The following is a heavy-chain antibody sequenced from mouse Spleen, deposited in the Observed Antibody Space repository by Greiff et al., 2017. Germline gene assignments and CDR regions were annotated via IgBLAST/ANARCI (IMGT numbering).Heavy chain of an antibody. J-gene: IGHJ1*03. CDR2: INPNNGGT. D-gene: IGHD4-1*02. CDR1: GYTFTDYN. CDR3: ASTTEWYFDV. Sequence: EVMLVESGPELVKPGASVKIPCKASGYTFTDYNMDWVKQSHGKSLEWIGDINPNNGGTIYNQKFKGKATLTVDKSSSTAYMELRSLTSEDTAVYYCASTTEWYFDVWGTGTTVTVSS. V-gene: IGHV1-18*01.